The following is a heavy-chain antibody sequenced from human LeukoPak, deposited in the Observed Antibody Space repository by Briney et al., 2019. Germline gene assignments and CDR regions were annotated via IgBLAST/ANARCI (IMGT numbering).Heavy chain of an antibody. CDR2: IRPNDGTT. V-gene: IGHV3-48*01. J-gene: IGHJ5*02. CDR1: GFTFSNYG. Sequence: GGSLRLSCEASGFTFSNYGMNWVRQAPGKGLEWVSYIRPNDGTTHYADSVKGRFTISRDNAKNSLSLQMTSLRADDTAIYYCVRGQTSLDNWFDPWGQGTLVTVSS. CDR3: VRGQTSLDNWFDP.